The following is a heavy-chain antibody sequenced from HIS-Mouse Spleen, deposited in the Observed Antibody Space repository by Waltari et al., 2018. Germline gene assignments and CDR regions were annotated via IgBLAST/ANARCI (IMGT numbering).Heavy chain of an antibody. Sequence: QVQLVESGGGVVQPGRSLRLSFAASGFTFSRYGMHWVRQAPGKGLEWVAVISYDGSNKYYADSVKGRFTISRDNSKNTLYLQMNSLRAEDTAVYYCAKDRGSQFDYWGQGTLVTVSS. V-gene: IGHV3-30*18. CDR3: AKDRGSQFDY. D-gene: IGHD1-26*01. CDR2: ISYDGSNK. CDR1: GFTFSRYG. J-gene: IGHJ4*02.